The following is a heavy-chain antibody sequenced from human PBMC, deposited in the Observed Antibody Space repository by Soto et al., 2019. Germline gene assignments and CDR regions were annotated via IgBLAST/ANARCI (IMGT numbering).Heavy chain of an antibody. J-gene: IGHJ4*02. CDR3: ATVSRGIGAVLGAPN. Sequence: EVQLLEPGGGSVQPGGSLRHSCVASGHTFQNYSMTWVRQAPGKGLESVSGISGSGGSTYYADPVRGRFTISRDDSKNTLYLQMISVRAEDTDVYSCATVSRGIGAVLGAPNWGQGTLVTVSS. D-gene: IGHD2-2*01. V-gene: IGHV3-23*01. CDR1: GHTFQNYS. CDR2: ISGSGGST.